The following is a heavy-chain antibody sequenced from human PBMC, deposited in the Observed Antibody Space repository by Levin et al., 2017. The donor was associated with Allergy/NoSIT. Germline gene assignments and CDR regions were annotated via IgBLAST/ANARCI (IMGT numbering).Heavy chain of an antibody. V-gene: IGHV3-7*03. J-gene: IGHJ5*02. CDR1: IFSFSSYW. D-gene: IGHD2-8*01. CDR3: ARDGIPTNRLYGANWFDL. CDR2: INQDGTEI. Sequence: PGGSLRLSCAASIFSFSSYWMTWVRQAPGKGLEWVANINQDGTEIYYVDSVRGRFTISRDNAKNSLSLQMNNLRAEDTAVYYCARDGIPTNRLYGANWFDLWGQGTLVSV.